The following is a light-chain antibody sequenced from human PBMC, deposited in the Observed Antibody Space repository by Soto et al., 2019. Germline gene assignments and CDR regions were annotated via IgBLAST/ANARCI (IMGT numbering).Light chain of an antibody. CDR1: QSISSW. V-gene: IGKV1-5*03. J-gene: IGKJ1*01. CDR3: QQYNSYS. Sequence: DIQMTQSPSTLSASVGDRVTITCRASQSISSWLAWYQQKPGKAPKLLIYKASSLESGVPSRFSGSGSGIEFTLTSSSLQPDDFASYYCQQYNSYSFGQGTKVEIK. CDR2: KAS.